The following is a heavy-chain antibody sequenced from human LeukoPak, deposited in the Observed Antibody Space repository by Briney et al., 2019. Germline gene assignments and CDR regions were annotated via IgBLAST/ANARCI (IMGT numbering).Heavy chain of an antibody. CDR3: ARVEEGYGSGRRENYYYYYMDV. CDR1: GGTFSSYA. Sequence: GASVKVSCKASGGTFSSYAISWVRQAPGQGLEWMGGIIPIFGTANYAQKFQGRVTITADESTSTAYMELSSLRSEDTAVYYCARVEEGYGSGRRENYYYYYMDVRGKGTTVTISS. CDR2: IIPIFGTA. D-gene: IGHD3-10*01. J-gene: IGHJ6*03. V-gene: IGHV1-69*13.